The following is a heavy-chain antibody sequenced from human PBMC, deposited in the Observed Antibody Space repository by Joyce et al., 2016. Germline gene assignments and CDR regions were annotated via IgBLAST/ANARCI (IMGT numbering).Heavy chain of an antibody. Sequence: QVQLAPSGPEVKKPGASVKVSCKVSGKSLSELSMHWVRHFPGKGLEWLGDFHPEDGDTMYAENLPGRVTMTEDTSTDTGYMELNSLTFEDTAVYYCAISSVHGWGVGVSWGQGTLVTVSS. CDR1: GKSLSELS. CDR2: FHPEDGDT. D-gene: IGHD6-19*01. CDR3: AISSVHGWGVGVS. V-gene: IGHV1-24*01. J-gene: IGHJ5*02.